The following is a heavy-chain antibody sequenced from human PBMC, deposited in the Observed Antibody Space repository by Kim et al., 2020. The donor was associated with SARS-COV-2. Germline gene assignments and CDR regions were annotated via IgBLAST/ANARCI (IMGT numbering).Heavy chain of an antibody. J-gene: IGHJ4*02. CDR3: ARGGFGEPSGY. V-gene: IGHV7-4-1*02. D-gene: IGHD3-10*01. CDR2: P. Sequence: PTYAQGFTGRFVFSLDTSVSTAYLQISSLKAEDTAVYYCARGGFGEPSGYWGQGTLVTVSS.